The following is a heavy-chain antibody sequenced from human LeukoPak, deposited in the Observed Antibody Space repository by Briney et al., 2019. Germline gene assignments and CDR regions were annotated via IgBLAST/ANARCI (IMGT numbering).Heavy chain of an antibody. V-gene: IGHV5-51*01. J-gene: IGHJ4*02. CDR3: ARGGTYRYGSSDY. CDR2: IHPGDSGT. CDR1: GYIFTNYW. D-gene: IGHD5-18*01. Sequence: GESLKISCKGFGYIFTNYWIGWVRQMPGKGLEWMWIIHPGDSGTRYSPSFQGQATMSVDESITTAYLQWSSLRASDSAIYYCARGGTYRYGSSDYWGQGTLVTVSS.